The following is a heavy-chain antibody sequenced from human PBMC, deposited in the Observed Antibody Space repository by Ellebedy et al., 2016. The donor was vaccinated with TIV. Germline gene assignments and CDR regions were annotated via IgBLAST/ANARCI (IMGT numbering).Heavy chain of an antibody. D-gene: IGHD1-1*01. V-gene: IGHV5-51*01. Sequence: GESLKISCKGSGYSFTTYWIGWVRQMPGIGLQWMGIIYPGDSETITRSSPSFQGHVTISVDNSINTAYLQWSSLKASDTAMYYCARQGERPFDFWGQGTLVTVSS. CDR2: IYPGDSETIT. J-gene: IGHJ4*02. CDR1: GYSFTTYW. CDR3: ARQGERPFDF.